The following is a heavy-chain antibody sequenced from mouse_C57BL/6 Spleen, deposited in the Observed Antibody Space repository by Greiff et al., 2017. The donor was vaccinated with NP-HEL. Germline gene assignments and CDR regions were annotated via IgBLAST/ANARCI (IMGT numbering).Heavy chain of an antibody. CDR2: INPNNGGT. CDR1: GYTFTDYN. CDR3: AKVYYYGRKDYAMDY. J-gene: IGHJ4*01. Sequence: VQLQQSGPELVKPGASVKMSCKASGYTFTDYNMHWVKQSHGKSLEWIGYINPNNGGTSYNQKFKGKATLTVNKSSSTAYMELRSLTSEDSAVXYCAKVYYYGRKDYAMDYWGQGTSVTVSS. D-gene: IGHD1-1*01. V-gene: IGHV1-22*01.